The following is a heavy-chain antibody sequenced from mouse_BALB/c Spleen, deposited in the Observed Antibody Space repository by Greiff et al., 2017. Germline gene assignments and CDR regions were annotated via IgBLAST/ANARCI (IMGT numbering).Heavy chain of an antibody. Sequence: DVKLVESGGGLVKPGGSLKLSCAASGFAFSSYDMSWVRQTPEKRLEWVAYISSGGSYTYYPDSVEGRFTISRDNAKNTLYLQMSSLKSEDTAMYYCTRDSSGYVDYWGQGTTLTVSS. CDR2: ISSGGSYT. V-gene: IGHV5-6-4*01. CDR3: TRDSSGYVDY. D-gene: IGHD3-1*01. CDR1: GFAFSSYD. J-gene: IGHJ2*01.